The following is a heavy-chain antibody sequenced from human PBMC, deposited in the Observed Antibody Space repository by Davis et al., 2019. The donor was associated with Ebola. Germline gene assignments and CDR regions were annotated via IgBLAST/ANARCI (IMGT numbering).Heavy chain of an antibody. J-gene: IGHJ3*02. V-gene: IGHV1-8*02. CDR1: GYTFTGYY. Sequence: ASVKVSCKASGYTFTGYYMHWVRQATGQGLEWMGWMNPNSGNTGYAQKFQGRVTMTRDTSTSTVYMELSSLRSEDTAVYYCAREGLRFYDAFDIWGQGTMVTVSS. D-gene: IGHD4-17*01. CDR2: MNPNSGNT. CDR3: AREGLRFYDAFDI.